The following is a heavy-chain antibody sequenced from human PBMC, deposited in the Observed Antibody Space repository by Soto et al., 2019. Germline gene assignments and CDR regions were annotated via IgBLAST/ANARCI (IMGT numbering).Heavy chain of an antibody. CDR2: ISSSSSTI. V-gene: IGHV3-48*02. CDR3: ARVKIYYDSSGYRPLYYFDY. J-gene: IGHJ4*02. D-gene: IGHD3-22*01. Sequence: GGSLRLSCAASGFTFSIYSMNWVRQAPGKGLEWVSYISSSSSTIYYADSVKGRFTISRDNAKNSLYLQMNSLRDEDTAVYYCARVKIYYDSSGYRPLYYFDYWGQGTLVTVS. CDR1: GFTFSIYS.